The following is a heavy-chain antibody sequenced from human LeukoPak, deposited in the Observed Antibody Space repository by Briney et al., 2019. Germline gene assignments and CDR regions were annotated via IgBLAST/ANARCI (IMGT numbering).Heavy chain of an antibody. Sequence: SETLSLTCAVYGGSFSGYYWSWIRQPPGKGLEWIGEINHSGNTIYNPSLKSRVTISVDTSKNQLSLKLSSVTAADTAVYYCARKPRGYSYGYWFDPWGQGTLVTVSS. CDR2: INHSGNT. J-gene: IGHJ5*02. V-gene: IGHV4-34*01. CDR3: ARKPRGYSYGYWFDP. D-gene: IGHD5-18*01. CDR1: GGSFSGYY.